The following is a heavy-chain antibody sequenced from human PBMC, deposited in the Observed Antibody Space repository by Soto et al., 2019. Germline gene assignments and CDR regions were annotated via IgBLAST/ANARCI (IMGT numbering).Heavy chain of an antibody. V-gene: IGHV4-31*03. J-gene: IGHJ5*02. CDR3: ARSVFP. CDR1: GGSISIGGYY. Sequence: QVQLQESGPGLVKPSQTLSLTCTVSGGSISIGGYYWNWIRQHPGKGLEWIGYIYYSGSTYYNPSLKRRVTISVDTSKNHFSLKLRSVTAADTAGYYCARSVFPWGQGTLVTVSS. CDR2: IYYSGST.